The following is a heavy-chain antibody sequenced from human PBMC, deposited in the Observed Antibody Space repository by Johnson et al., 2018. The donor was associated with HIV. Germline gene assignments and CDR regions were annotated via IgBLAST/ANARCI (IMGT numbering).Heavy chain of an antibody. Sequence: QVQLVESGGGVVQPGGSLRLSCAASGFTFRSYAMHWVRQAPGKGLEWVAVISFDGHNRYYADSVKGRFTISRDDSKNTMYLQMNRLGPDDTAVYYCARDRGSSSPAHAFDIWGQGTMVTVSS. CDR3: ARDRGSSSPAHAFDI. CDR1: GFTFRSYA. V-gene: IGHV3-30-3*01. CDR2: ISFDGHNR. J-gene: IGHJ3*02. D-gene: IGHD6-6*01.